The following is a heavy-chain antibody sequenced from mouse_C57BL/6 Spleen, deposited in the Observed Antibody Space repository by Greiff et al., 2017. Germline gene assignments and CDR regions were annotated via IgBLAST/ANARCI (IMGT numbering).Heavy chain of an antibody. J-gene: IGHJ4*01. Sequence: QVQLQQSGAELAKPGASVKLSCKASGYTFTRYWMHWVKKRPGQGLAWIGYINPSSGYTTYNQKLQDKATLTADKSSSTAYMQLSSLTDEDSAVYYCARGVYYYGSSLLYAMDYGGQGTSVTVSS. CDR3: ARGVYYYGSSLLYAMDY. CDR1: GYTFTRYW. V-gene: IGHV1-7*01. D-gene: IGHD1-1*01. CDR2: INPSSGYT.